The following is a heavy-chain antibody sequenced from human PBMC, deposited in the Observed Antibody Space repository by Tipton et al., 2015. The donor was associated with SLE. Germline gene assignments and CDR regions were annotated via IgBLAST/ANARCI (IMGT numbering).Heavy chain of an antibody. J-gene: IGHJ5*02. Sequence: TLSLTCTVSGGSMNDYSWNWIRQPPGQGLQWIGYVSYSGSTNYNPSLKSRVTISVDTSKNQFSLKLSSVTAADTAVYYCARDSSGGYNWFDPWGQGTLVTVSS. CDR2: VSYSGST. CDR3: ARDSSGGYNWFDP. V-gene: IGHV4-59*01. CDR1: GGSMNDYS. D-gene: IGHD3-22*01.